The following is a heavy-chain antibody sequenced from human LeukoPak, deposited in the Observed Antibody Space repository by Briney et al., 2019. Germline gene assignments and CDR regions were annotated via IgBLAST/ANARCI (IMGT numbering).Heavy chain of an antibody. CDR3: AKDLNRYCSSTSCPIDY. J-gene: IGHJ4*02. CDR2: ISGSGGST. CDR1: GFTFSSYA. Sequence: GGSLRLSCAASGFTFSSYAMSWVRQAPGKGLEWVSAISGSGGSTYYADSVKGRFTISRDNSKNTLYLQMNSLRAEDTAVYYCAKDLNRYCSSTSCPIDYWGQGTLVTVSS. V-gene: IGHV3-23*01. D-gene: IGHD2-2*01.